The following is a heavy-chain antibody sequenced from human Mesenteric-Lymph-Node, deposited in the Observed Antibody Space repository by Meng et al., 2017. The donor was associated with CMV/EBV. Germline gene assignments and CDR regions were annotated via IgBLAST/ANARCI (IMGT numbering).Heavy chain of an antibody. CDR3: ARAQGSGAIYHFDY. CDR1: GYTFSTYG. Sequence: KASGYTFSTYGISWVRRAPGQGLEWMGWISIYNGDTKYTQKLQNRLTMTTDTSTNTAYMELSGVNSDDTAMYYCARAQGSGAIYHFDYWGQGTLVTVSS. J-gene: IGHJ4*02. CDR2: ISIYNGDT. D-gene: IGHD3-10*01. V-gene: IGHV1-18*01.